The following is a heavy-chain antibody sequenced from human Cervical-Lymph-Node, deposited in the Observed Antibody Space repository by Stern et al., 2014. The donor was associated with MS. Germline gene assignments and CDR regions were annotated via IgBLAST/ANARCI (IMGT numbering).Heavy chain of an antibody. CDR2: INTDSGNT. J-gene: IGHJ5*01. V-gene: IGHV1-3*04. CDR1: GYTITNYA. Sequence: QVQLMQSGAEVKKPGASVKISCKASGYTITNYAIHWVRQAPGQRLEWMGWINTDSGNTLYSYKFQGRVTITRDTSANTVYMELSSLKSEDTTVYYCARAMTTVTTATYWFDSWGQGTLVTVSS. D-gene: IGHD4-17*01. CDR3: ARAMTTVTTATYWFDS.